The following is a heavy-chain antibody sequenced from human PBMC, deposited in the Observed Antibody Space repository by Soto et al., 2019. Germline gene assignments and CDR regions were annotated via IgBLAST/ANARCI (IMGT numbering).Heavy chain of an antibody. V-gene: IGHV4-61*01. CDR2: IYYSGST. Sequence: SETLSLTCTVSGGSVSSDSYYWTWIRQPQGKRLEWIGYIYYSGSTNYNPSLKSRVAISVDTSKNQFSLKLSSVTAADTAVYYCAREPNDDFWRAYVVDVWGQGSKVTVSS. CDR1: GGSVSSDSYY. J-gene: IGHJ6*02. D-gene: IGHD3-3*01. CDR3: AREPNDDFWRAYVVDV.